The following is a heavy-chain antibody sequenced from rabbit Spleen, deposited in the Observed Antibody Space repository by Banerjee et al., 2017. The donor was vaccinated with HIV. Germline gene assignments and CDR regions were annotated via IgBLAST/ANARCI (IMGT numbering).Heavy chain of an antibody. D-gene: IGHD1-1*01. V-gene: IGHV1S45*01. Sequence: QEQLVESGGGLVQPEGSLTLTCTASGFSFSNKAVMCWVRQAPGKGLEWIGCINSITGKTVYATWAKGRFTISKTSSTTVTLQMTSLTVADTATYFCAREDVGGSVSLWGPGTRHRL. CDR2: INSITGKT. J-gene: IGHJ4*01. CDR1: GFSFSNKAV. CDR3: AREDVGGSVSL.